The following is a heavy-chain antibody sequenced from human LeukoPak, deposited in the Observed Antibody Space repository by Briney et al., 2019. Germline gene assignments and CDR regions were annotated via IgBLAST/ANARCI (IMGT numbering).Heavy chain of an antibody. D-gene: IGHD4-11*01. Sequence: EASVKVSCKASGYTFTSYGISWVRQAPGQGLEWMGWISAYNGNTNYAQKLQGRVTMTTDTSTSTVYMELSSLTSDDTAVYYCARQLTTTYYNYFMDVWGQGTTVTVSS. V-gene: IGHV1-18*01. CDR3: ARQLTTTYYNYFMDV. CDR1: GYTFTSYG. CDR2: ISAYNGNT. J-gene: IGHJ6*03.